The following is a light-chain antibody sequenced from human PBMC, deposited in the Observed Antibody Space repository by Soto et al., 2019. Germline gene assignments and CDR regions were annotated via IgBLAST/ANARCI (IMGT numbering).Light chain of an antibody. CDR2: GAS. CDR3: QHRSSWPLT. J-gene: IGKJ4*01. V-gene: IGKV3-15*01. CDR1: ESVSSN. Sequence: RGIRESPATLSLSPGERAPLSCRASESVSSNLAWYQQKPGQAPRLLFYGASTRATDIPARFSGTGSGTEFTLTISSLQSEDFAVYYCQHRSSWPLTFGGGTKV.